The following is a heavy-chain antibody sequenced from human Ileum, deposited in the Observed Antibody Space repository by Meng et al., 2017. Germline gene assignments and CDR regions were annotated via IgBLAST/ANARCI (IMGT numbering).Heavy chain of an antibody. CDR3: VREWSPYDY. V-gene: IGHV3-74*01. D-gene: IGHD2-15*01. CDR1: GFSLSGYW. Sequence: GESLKISCAASGFSLSGYWMHWVRQVPGKGLVWVSDLSNDGSTTRYADSVKGRFTISRDSAKNTLFLQMNSLKGDDTAVYYCVREWSPYDYWGQGTLVTVSS. CDR2: LSNDGSTT. J-gene: IGHJ4*02.